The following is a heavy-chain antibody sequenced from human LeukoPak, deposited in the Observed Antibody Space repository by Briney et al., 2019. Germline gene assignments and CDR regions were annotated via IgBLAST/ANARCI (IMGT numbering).Heavy chain of an antibody. CDR2: VYHSGST. CDR3: VRLDYNNYVKDDY. J-gene: IGHJ4*01. Sequence: SETLSLTXTVSGYSISGGYYWGWVRQPPGKGLEWIASVYHSGSTYYNPSLRSRVTISVDTSKNQVSLKLSSVTAADTAVYYYVRLDYNNYVKDDYWGQGTLVIVSS. D-gene: IGHD4-11*01. V-gene: IGHV4-38-2*02. CDR1: GYSISGGYY.